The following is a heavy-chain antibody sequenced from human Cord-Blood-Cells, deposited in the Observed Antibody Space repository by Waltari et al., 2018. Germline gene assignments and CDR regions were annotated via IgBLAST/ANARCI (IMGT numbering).Heavy chain of an antibody. D-gene: IGHD3-22*01. CDR1: GFTFSSYA. CDR3: AKATRIREAFDI. Sequence: EVQLLESGGGLVQPGGSLRLSCAASGFTFSSYAMSWVRQAPGKGLEWVSAISGSGGSTYYAESVNGRFTISRDNSKNTLYLQMNSLRAEDTAVYYCAKATRIREAFDIWGQGTMVTVSS. V-gene: IGHV3-23*01. CDR2: ISGSGGST. J-gene: IGHJ3*02.